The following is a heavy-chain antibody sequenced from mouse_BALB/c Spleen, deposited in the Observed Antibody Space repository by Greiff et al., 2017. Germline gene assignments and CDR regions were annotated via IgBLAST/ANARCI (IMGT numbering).Heavy chain of an antibody. V-gene: IGHV5-6-5*01. CDR1: GFTFSSYA. CDR3: ARGDYYGSSWYFDV. J-gene: IGHJ1*01. Sequence: EVHLVESGGGLVKPGGSLKLSCAASGFTFSSYAMSWVRQTPEKRLEWVASISSGGSTYYPDSVKGRFTISRDNARNILYLQMSSLRSEDTAMYYCARGDYYGSSWYFDVWGAGTTVTVSS. D-gene: IGHD1-1*01. CDR2: ISSGGST.